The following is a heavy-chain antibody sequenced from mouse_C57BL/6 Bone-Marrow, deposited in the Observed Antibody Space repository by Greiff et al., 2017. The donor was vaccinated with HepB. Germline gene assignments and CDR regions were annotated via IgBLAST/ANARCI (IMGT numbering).Heavy chain of an antibody. CDR1: GYTFTSYW. J-gene: IGHJ2*01. Sequence: QVHVKQPGAELVKPGASVKMSCKASGYTFTSYWITWVKQRPGQGLEWIGDIYPGSGSTNYTEKFKSKATLTVDTSSSTAYMQLSSLTSEDSAVYYCARRGYWYRDCWGQGTTLTVSS. V-gene: IGHV1-55*01. CDR3: ARRGYWYRDC. D-gene: IGHD2-14*01. CDR2: IYPGSGST.